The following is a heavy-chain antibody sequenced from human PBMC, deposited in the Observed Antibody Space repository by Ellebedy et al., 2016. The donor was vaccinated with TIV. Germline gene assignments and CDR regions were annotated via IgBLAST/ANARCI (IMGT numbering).Heavy chain of an antibody. D-gene: IGHD5-18*01. CDR3: ARGGTFSHGLWYFDY. CDR1: GGSFSGYY. CDR2: INHSGNT. J-gene: IGHJ4*02. Sequence: GSLRLSCAVYGGSFSGYYWSCFXXPPGKGLEWIGEINHSGNTNYNPSLKSRVTISVDTSKNQFSLNLNSVTAADTAAYYCARGGTFSHGLWYFDYWGQGTLVTVSS. V-gene: IGHV4-34*01.